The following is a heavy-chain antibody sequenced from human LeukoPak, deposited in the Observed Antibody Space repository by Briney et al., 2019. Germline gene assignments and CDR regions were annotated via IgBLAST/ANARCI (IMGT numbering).Heavy chain of an antibody. J-gene: IGHJ6*02. CDR1: GFTFSSYS. V-gene: IGHV3-21*01. D-gene: IGHD4-17*01. CDR2: ISSSSSYI. CDR3: ARDLYGDYVVSYYYYYGMDV. Sequence: PGGSLRLSCAASGFTFSSYSMNWVRQAPGKGLEWVSSISSSSSYIYYADSVKGRFTISRDNAKNSLYLQMNSLRAEDTAVYCCARDLYGDYVVSYYYYYGMDVWGQGTTVTVSS.